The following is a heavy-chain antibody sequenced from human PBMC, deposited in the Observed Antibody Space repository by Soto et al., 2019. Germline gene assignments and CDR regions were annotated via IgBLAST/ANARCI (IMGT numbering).Heavy chain of an antibody. Sequence: QVQLVQSGAEVKKPGASVKVSCKASGYTFTSYGISWVRQAPGQGLEWMGWISAYNGNTNYAQKLQGRVTMTTDTSTSTAYMERRSLRSDDTAVYYCARDIVVVVAATLYYYYGMDVWGQGTTVTVSS. CDR2: ISAYNGNT. V-gene: IGHV1-18*01. CDR3: ARDIVVVVAATLYYYYGMDV. J-gene: IGHJ6*02. D-gene: IGHD2-15*01. CDR1: GYTFTSYG.